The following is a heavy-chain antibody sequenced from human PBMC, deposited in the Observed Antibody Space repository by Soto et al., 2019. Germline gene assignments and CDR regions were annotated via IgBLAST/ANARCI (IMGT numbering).Heavy chain of an antibody. CDR2: ISNSGDTI. V-gene: IGHV3-23*01. J-gene: IGHJ6*02. D-gene: IGHD2-2*01. CDR1: GFTFSYYT. CDR3: ADPVPAPTHYDSYDMDV. Sequence: EVQLLESGGGLVQPGGSLRLSCVASGFTFSYYTMSWVRQAPGKGLEWVSGISNSGDTIYYADSVKGRFTISRDNFKNTRYLQMNSLRADDTAVYYFADPVPAPTHYDSYDMDVWGQGTTVTVSS.